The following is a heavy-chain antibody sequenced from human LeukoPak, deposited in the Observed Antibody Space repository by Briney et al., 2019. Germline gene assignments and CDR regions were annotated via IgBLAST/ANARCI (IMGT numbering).Heavy chain of an antibody. D-gene: IGHD3-22*01. V-gene: IGHV3-23*01. CDR1: GFTFSSYA. J-gene: IGHJ1*01. CDR2: ISGSGGST. CDR3: PLPGGYYYVYFQH. Sequence: RTGGSLRLSCAASGFTFSSYAMSWVRQAPGKGLEWVSAISGSGGSTYYADSVKGRFTISRDNSKNTLYLQMNSLRAEDTAVYYCPLPGGYYYVYFQHWGQGSLVTVSS.